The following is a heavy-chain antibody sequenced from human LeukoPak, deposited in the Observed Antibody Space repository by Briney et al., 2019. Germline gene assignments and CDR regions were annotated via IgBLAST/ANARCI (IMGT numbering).Heavy chain of an antibody. Sequence: PGGSLRLSCAASGFTFSSYWMSWVRQAPGKGLEWVANIKQDGSEKNYVDSVKGRFTISRDNAKNSQYLQINSLRVEDTAVYYCARSGSDFDCWGQGTLVSVPS. CDR3: ARSGSDFDC. J-gene: IGHJ4*02. CDR1: GFTFSSYW. V-gene: IGHV3-7*01. D-gene: IGHD1-26*01. CDR2: IKQDGSEK.